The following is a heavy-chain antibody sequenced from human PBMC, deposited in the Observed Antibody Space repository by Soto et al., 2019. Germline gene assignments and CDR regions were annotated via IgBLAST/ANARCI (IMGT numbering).Heavy chain of an antibody. V-gene: IGHV1-46*03. Sequence: QVQLVQSGAEVKKPGASVKVSCKASGYTFINNYMHWVRQAPGQGLEWMGVINPSGGSTTYAQKFKGRVTMTRDTSTSTVYMELSSLRFEDTAAYYCARSDDYGANSLDYWGQGTLVTVSS. CDR1: GYTFINNY. CDR2: INPSGGST. J-gene: IGHJ4*02. D-gene: IGHD4-17*01. CDR3: ARSDDYGANSLDY.